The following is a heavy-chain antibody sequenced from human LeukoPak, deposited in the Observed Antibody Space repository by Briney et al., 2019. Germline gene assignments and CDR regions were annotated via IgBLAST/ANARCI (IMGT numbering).Heavy chain of an antibody. CDR1: GGSLSDYY. CDR3: ARAHCPAAGRTKGYYFDY. V-gene: IGHV4-34*01. D-gene: IGHD6-13*01. Sequence: SETLSLTCAVYGGSLSDYYWSWIRQPPGKGLEWIGEINHSGSTNYNPSLKSRVTISVDTSKNQFSLRLSSVTAADTAVYYCARAHCPAAGRTKGYYFDYWGQGTLVTVSS. CDR2: INHSGST. J-gene: IGHJ4*02.